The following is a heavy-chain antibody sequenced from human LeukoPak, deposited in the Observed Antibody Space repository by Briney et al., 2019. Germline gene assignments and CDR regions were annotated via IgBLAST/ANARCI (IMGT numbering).Heavy chain of an antibody. CDR1: GYTFTSYG. CDR2: ISPYNYNT. Sequence: ASVKVSCKASGYTFTSYGVSWVRQAPGQGLEWMGWISPYNYNTSYAQNLQGRVTMTTDTSTSTAYMELRSLRSDDTAVYYCAREYYDILSGYLEPGDYYYYDYMDVWGKGTTVTVSS. V-gene: IGHV1-18*01. J-gene: IGHJ6*03. CDR3: AREYYDILSGYLEPGDYYYYDYMDV. D-gene: IGHD3-9*01.